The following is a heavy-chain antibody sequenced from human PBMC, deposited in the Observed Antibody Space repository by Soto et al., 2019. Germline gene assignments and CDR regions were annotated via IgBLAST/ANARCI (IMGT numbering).Heavy chain of an antibody. J-gene: IGHJ4*02. D-gene: IGHD3-22*01. Sequence: QITLKESGPTLVKPTQTLTLTCTFSGFSVSTSGVGVGWFRQPPGQALEWLALMYWGNDKRYRPSLNSRLTITEDTSKNQVVLTMTNMDPADTGTYYCAHTAATGDYWESFDFWGQGTLVNVS. CDR2: MYWGNDK. CDR3: AHTAATGDYWESFDF. CDR1: GFSVSTSGVG. V-gene: IGHV2-5*02.